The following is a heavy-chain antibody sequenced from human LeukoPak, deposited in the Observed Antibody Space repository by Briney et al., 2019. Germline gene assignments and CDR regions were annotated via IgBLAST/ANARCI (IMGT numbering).Heavy chain of an antibody. CDR1: GGSVSSVGYD. J-gene: IGHJ5*02. CDR2: IYYSGST. Sequence: KSSHTLSLTCTVSGGSVSSVGYDWSWIRQHLGKGLEWIGYIYYSGSTYYNPSLKSRVTISVDTSKNQFSLKLSSVTAADTAVYYCARGEIAAASFDPWGQGTLVTVSS. D-gene: IGHD6-13*01. CDR3: ARGEIAAASFDP. V-gene: IGHV4-31*03.